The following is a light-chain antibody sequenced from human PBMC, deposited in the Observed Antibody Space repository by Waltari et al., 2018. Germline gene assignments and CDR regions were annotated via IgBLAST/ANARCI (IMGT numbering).Light chain of an antibody. CDR3: QSYDTSLSVV. Sequence: QSVLTQPPSVSGAPGQRVTISCTGSGSNIGAGYDVHWYQQLPRAAPKLLLYGTSTRPVGVRDRFLGSKSGTSASLAIIGLQPEDEADYYCQSYDTSLSVVFGGGTKLTVV. J-gene: IGLJ3*02. V-gene: IGLV1-40*01. CDR2: GTS. CDR1: GSNIGAGYD.